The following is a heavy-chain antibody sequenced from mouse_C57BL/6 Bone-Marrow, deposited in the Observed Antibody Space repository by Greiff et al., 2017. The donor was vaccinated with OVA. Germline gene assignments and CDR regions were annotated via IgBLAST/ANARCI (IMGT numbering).Heavy chain of an antibody. V-gene: IGHV7-1*01. CDR3: ARDASGYGSSYWYFDV. CDR2: SRNKANDYTT. CDR1: GFTFSDFY. D-gene: IGHD1-1*01. J-gene: IGHJ1*03. Sequence: EVKLMESGGGLVQSGRSLRLSCATSGFTFSDFYMEWVRQAPGKGLEWIAASRNKANDYTTEYSASVKGRFIVSRDTSQSILYLQMNALRAEDTAIYYCARDASGYGSSYWYFDVWGTGTTVTVSS.